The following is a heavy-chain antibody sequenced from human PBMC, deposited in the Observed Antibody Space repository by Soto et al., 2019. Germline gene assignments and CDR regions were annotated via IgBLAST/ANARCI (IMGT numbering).Heavy chain of an antibody. CDR1: GLSLTTSGVG. CDR2: IYWDNDK. V-gene: IGHV2-5*02. J-gene: IGHJ6*02. Sequence: QITLKESGPTLVKPTQTLTLTCTFSGLSLTTSGVGVSWIRQPQGKALEWLAVIYWDNDKRFSPSLKTRLTITRDTSKNQVILTMTNMDPVDTGTYYCSQGGSGSYYGMDVWGQGTTVTVSS. CDR3: SQGGSGSYYGMDV. D-gene: IGHD3-10*01.